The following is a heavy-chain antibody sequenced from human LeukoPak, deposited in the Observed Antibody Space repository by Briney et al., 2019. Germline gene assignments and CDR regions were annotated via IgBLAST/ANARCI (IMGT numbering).Heavy chain of an antibody. Sequence: PGGSLRLSCAASGFTFSSYGMSWVRQAPGKGLEWVSAISGSGGSTYYADSVKGRFTISRDNSKNTLYLQMNSLRAEDTAVYYCAKDFYSGYDWRFDYWGQGTLVTVSS. V-gene: IGHV3-23*01. D-gene: IGHD5-12*01. CDR2: ISGSGGST. CDR1: GFTFSSYG. J-gene: IGHJ4*02. CDR3: AKDFYSGYDWRFDY.